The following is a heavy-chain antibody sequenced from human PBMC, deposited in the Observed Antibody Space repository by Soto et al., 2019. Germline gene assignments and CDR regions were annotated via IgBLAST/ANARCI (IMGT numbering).Heavy chain of an antibody. CDR1: GFSVSGWY. CDR2: LKDRSQNYAT. J-gene: IGHJ5*01. V-gene: IGHV3-72*01. Sequence: EVQLVESGGDLVQPGGSARLSCAASGFSVSGWYMDWVRQAPGKGLEWVARLKDRSQNYATEYAASVKGRFTVSRHPSQNSIFLQMNSLKIDDTAVFYCAREGDARRLDSWGQGTLLTVS. CDR3: AREGDARRLDS. D-gene: IGHD1-26*01.